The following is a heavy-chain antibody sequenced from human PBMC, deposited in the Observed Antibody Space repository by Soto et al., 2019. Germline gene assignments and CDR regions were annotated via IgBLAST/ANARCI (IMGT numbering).Heavy chain of an antibody. J-gene: IGHJ6*02. V-gene: IGHV3-30*18. CDR2: ISYDGSNK. CDR1: GFPFSSFG. D-gene: IGHD6-13*01. Sequence: QVQLVESGGGVVKLGRSLRLSCAASGFPFSSFGMPWSRQVPGKGLEWVAVISYDGSNKYYADSVKGRFTISRDNSKNTLYLQMNSLRAEDTAVYYCAKEGQQLVLYYYYGMDVWGQGTTVTVSS. CDR3: AKEGQQLVLYYYYGMDV.